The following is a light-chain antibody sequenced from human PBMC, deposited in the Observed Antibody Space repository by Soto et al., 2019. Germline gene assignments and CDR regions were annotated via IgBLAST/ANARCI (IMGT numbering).Light chain of an antibody. CDR2: SNN. Sequence: QSALTQPPSASGTPGQRVTISCSGDRSNIGSNSVNWYQQLPGTAPKLLIYSNNRRPSGVPDRFSGSKSGTSASLAISGLQSEDEADYYCAAWDDSLNGRYVFGTGTKVTVL. CDR1: RSNIGSNS. V-gene: IGLV1-44*01. J-gene: IGLJ1*01. CDR3: AAWDDSLNGRYV.